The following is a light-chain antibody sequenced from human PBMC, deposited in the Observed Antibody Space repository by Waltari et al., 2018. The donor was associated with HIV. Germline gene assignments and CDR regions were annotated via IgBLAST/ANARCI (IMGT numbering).Light chain of an antibody. CDR1: ISDVGGYNS. Sequence: QSALPQPPSASGSPGQPVTISCTGTISDVGGYNSVSWYQQHPGKAPKFIIYEVSKRPSGVPDRFSGSKSGNTASLTVSGLQAEDEADYYCSSYAGSNWVFGGGTKLTVL. V-gene: IGLV2-8*01. CDR3: SSYAGSNWV. CDR2: EVS. J-gene: IGLJ3*02.